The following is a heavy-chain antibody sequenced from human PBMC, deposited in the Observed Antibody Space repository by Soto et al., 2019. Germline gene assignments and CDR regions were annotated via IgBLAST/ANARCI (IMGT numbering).Heavy chain of an antibody. J-gene: IGHJ6*01. CDR1: GYSFTSYW. V-gene: IGHV5-51*01. CDR3: ARHMRGDIVVVPAAMIGYYYGMDV. Sequence: PGESLKISCKGSGYSFTSYWIGWVRQMPGKGLEWMGIIYPGDSDTRYSPSFQGQVTISADKSISTAYLQWSSLKASDTAMYYCARHMRGDIVVVPAAMIGYYYGMDVWGKET. CDR2: IYPGDSDT. D-gene: IGHD2-2*01.